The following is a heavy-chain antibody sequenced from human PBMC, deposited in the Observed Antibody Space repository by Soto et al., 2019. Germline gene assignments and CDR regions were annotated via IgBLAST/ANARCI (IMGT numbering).Heavy chain of an antibody. J-gene: IGHJ6*02. D-gene: IGHD2-2*01. CDR3: AKLYCSSPGCRLYGYYGMDV. Sequence: SVKVSCKASGSTFSSYTITWVRQAPGQGLEWMGRIIPMVGVRKYAQKFQGRVTITADKSTSTAYMELTNLRFDDTAIYYCAKLYCSSPGCRLYGYYGMDVWGQGTTVTVSS. CDR2: IIPMVGVR. V-gene: IGHV1-69*02. CDR1: GSTFSSYT.